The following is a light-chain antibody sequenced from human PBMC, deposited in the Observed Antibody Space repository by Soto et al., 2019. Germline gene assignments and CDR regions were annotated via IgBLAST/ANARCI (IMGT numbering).Light chain of an antibody. Sequence: DIVMTQSPPSLPVTPGEPASISCSSSQSLLHSNGYNYLDWYLQKPGQSPQLLIYLGSNRASGVPDRFSGSGSGTDFTLKISRVEAEDVGVYYCMQPLQSWTFGQGTKVDIK. V-gene: IGKV2-28*01. CDR3: MQPLQSWT. CDR2: LGS. CDR1: QSLLHSNGYNY. J-gene: IGKJ1*01.